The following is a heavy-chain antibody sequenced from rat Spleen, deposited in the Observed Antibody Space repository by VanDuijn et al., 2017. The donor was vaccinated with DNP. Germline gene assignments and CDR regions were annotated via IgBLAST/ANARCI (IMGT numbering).Heavy chain of an antibody. Sequence: EVQLVESGGGLVQPGRSLKLSCAASGFSFSDYNMAWVRQAPRKGLEWVATIGYDGGTTFYRDSVKGRFTISRDNAENTIYLQMDSLRSEDTATYYCARQTPFYYYSSYMSPDYWGRGVMVTVSS. CDR2: IGYDGGTT. CDR1: GFSFSDYN. V-gene: IGHV5-7*01. J-gene: IGHJ2*01. D-gene: IGHD1-2*01. CDR3: ARQTPFYYYSSYMSPDY.